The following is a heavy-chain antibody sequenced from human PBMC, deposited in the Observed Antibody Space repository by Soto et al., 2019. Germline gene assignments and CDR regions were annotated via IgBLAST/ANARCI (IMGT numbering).Heavy chain of an antibody. CDR1: GISLSTSGVG. CDR3: ARGLAALPVFAFDI. CDR2: MYWNDDK. V-gene: IGHV2-5*01. Sequence: QITLKGSGPTLVKPTQTLTLTCALSGISLSTSGVGLGWIRQPPGKPLEWLALMYWNDDKHHSPSLKTRLTIAKDDSHNQAVLTMINMDPVDTGTYYCARGLAALPVFAFDIWGQGTMVTVSS. D-gene: IGHD6-6*01. J-gene: IGHJ3*02.